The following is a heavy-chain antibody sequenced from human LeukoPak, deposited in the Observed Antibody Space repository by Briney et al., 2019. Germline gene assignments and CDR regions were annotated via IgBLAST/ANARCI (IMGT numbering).Heavy chain of an antibody. J-gene: IGHJ4*02. D-gene: IGHD3-10*01. CDR2: ISGDGART. Sequence: GGSLRLSCSASGFTFSNYVMHWVRQAPGKGLEYVSGISGDGARTYYADSVKGRFTISRDNSKNTLYLQMNSLRAEDTAVYYCAKDGSGSYSRFDYWGQGTLVTVSS. CDR1: GFTFSNYV. CDR3: AKDGSGSYSRFDY. V-gene: IGHV3-64*04.